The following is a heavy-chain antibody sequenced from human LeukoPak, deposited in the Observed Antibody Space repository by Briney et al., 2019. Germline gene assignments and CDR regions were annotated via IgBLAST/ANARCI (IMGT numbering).Heavy chain of an antibody. CDR1: GFTFSSYA. V-gene: IGHV3-23*01. CDR2: ISGSGGST. J-gene: IGHJ4*02. CDR3: AKDDGYDYGENFDY. Sequence: GGSLRLSCAASGFTFSSYAMSWVRQAPGKGLEWASAISGSGGSTYYADSVKGWFTISRDTLYLQMNSLRAEDTAVYYCAKDDGYDYGENFDYWGQGTLVTVSS. D-gene: IGHD4-17*01.